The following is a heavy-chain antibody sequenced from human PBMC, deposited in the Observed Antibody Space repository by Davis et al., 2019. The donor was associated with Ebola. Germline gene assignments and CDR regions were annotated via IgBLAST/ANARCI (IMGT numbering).Heavy chain of an antibody. CDR3: ARGGDIVVVVAATPDYYGMDV. V-gene: IGHV3-23*01. CDR2: ISGSGNGDGP. J-gene: IGHJ6*02. D-gene: IGHD2-15*01. CDR1: GFSFSNCA. Sequence: GESLKISCAASGFSFSNCAMSWVRQVPGKGLEWVSGISGSGNGDGPYYADSVKGRFTISRDNSKTPVYLQMHSLRVEDTAVYYCARGGDIVVVVAATPDYYGMDVWGQGTTVTVSS.